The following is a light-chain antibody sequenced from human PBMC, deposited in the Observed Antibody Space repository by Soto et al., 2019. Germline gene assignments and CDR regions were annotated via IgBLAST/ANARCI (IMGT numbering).Light chain of an antibody. CDR3: KQLYTLPFT. J-gene: IGKJ5*01. Sequence: DIQLTQSPSLLSASIGDRVTITCRASHDISTFLAWYQQKPGKAPKLLIYEASTLQSGVASRFSGSGSGTEFTLTICGLLPEDFAAYHCKQLYTLPFTFGQGTRL. CDR1: HDISTF. CDR2: EAS. V-gene: IGKV1-9*01.